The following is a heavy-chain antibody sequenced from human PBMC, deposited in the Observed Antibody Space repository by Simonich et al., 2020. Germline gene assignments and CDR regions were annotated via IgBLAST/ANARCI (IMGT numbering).Heavy chain of an antibody. CDR3: ARDFRLQLVEIGTYYYYGMDV. CDR1: GFTCSSYE. J-gene: IGHJ6*02. CDR2: ISSSCSTI. Sequence: EVQLVESGGGLVQPGGSLRLSCAASGFTCSSYEMNWVRQAPGKGREWFSYISSSCSTIYYADSVKGRFTISRDNANNSLDLQMNSLRAEDTAVYYCARDFRLQLVEIGTYYYYGMDVWGQGTTVTVSS. D-gene: IGHD6-6*01. V-gene: IGHV3-48*03.